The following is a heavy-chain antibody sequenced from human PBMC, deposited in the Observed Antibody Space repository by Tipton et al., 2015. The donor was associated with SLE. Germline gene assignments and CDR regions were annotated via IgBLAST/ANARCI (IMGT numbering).Heavy chain of an antibody. CDR3: ARVQAYEGFDP. Sequence: TLSLTCSVSGVSISTYYWSWIRQSPGKGLEWIGYVLSSGTTYYNPSLQGRLSMSLDTSKNQFSLKLSSVTAADTAVYYCARVQAYEGFDPWGQGTLVTVSS. J-gene: IGHJ5*02. V-gene: IGHV4-59*12. D-gene: IGHD3-16*01. CDR2: VLSSGTT. CDR1: GVSISTYY.